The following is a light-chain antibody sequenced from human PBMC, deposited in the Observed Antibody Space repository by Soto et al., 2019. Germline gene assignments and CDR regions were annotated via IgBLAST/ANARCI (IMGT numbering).Light chain of an antibody. Sequence: QSVLTQPPSVSGTPGQRVTISCSGSSSNIGNNFVSWYQHLPGTAPKLLTYDNNKRSSGIPDRFSASKSGTSATLGITGLQTGDEADYYCGTWDSSLSVWVFGGGTKVTVL. J-gene: IGLJ3*02. CDR1: SSNIGNNF. CDR2: DNN. V-gene: IGLV1-51*01. CDR3: GTWDSSLSVWV.